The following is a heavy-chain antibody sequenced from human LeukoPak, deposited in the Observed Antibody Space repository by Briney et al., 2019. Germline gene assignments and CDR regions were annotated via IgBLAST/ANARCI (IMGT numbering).Heavy chain of an antibody. V-gene: IGHV3-21*01. D-gene: IGHD3-22*01. J-gene: IGHJ4*02. CDR2: IIGSSSYK. CDR3: ARDFYDTSGYYYDY. Sequence: GGSLRLSCAASGFTFSRYSMNCVRQAPGKWLEWVSSIIGSSSYKYYANSVKDRFTISRDNAKNSLYLQMNSLRAEDTAVYYCARDFYDTSGYYYDYWGQGTLVTVSS. CDR1: GFTFSRYS.